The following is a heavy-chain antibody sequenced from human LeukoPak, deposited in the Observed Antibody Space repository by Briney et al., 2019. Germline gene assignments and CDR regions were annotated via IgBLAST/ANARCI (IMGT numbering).Heavy chain of an antibody. Sequence: ASVMVSCKASGYTFTSYGISWVRQAPGQGLEWMGWISAYNGNTNYAQKLQGRVTMTTDTSTSTAYMELRSLRSDDTAVYYCARDYCSTSCYASWFDPWGQGTLVTVSS. V-gene: IGHV1-18*04. CDR2: ISAYNGNT. D-gene: IGHD2-2*01. CDR1: GYTFTSYG. CDR3: ARDYCSTSCYASWFDP. J-gene: IGHJ5*02.